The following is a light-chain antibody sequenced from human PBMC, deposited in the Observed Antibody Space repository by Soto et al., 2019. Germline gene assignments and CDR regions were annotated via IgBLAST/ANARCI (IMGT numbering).Light chain of an antibody. V-gene: IGLV1-40*01. CDR3: QSYDSSLSGHVV. CDR2: YND. J-gene: IGLJ2*01. Sequence: QAVLTQPPSVSGAPGQRVTISCTGSSSNLGSGFDVQWYQQLPGTAPKLLIYYNDNRPSGVPDRFSGSKSGTSASLAITGLQADDEADYYCQSYDSSLSGHVVFGGGTKLTLL. CDR1: SSNLGSGFD.